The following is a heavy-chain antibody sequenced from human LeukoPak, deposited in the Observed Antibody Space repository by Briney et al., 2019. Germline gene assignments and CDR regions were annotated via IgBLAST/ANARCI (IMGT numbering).Heavy chain of an antibody. J-gene: IGHJ4*02. CDR1: GFNFNTYS. D-gene: IGHD3-22*01. Sequence: GGSLRLSCAASGFNFNTYSMNWVRQAPGKGLEWVSYISSSSYFILYADSMEGRFTVSRDNAKNSLYLQMNSLRAEDTAICYCARDYNFDSGASVDFWGQGTLVTVSS. CDR2: ISSSSYFI. CDR3: ARDYNFDSGASVDF. V-gene: IGHV3-21*01.